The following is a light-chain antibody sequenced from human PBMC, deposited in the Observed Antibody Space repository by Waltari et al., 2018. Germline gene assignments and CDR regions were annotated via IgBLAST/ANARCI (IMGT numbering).Light chain of an antibody. CDR2: KAS. CDR3: QQYNSYSGT. J-gene: IGKJ1*01. V-gene: IGKV1-5*03. Sequence: DIQMTQSPSTLSASVEDRVTITCRASQSIGTWLAWYQQKQGKAPQVLIYKASNLESGVPTRFRGSGSGTEFTLTISSLQPDDFATYYCQQYNSYSGTFGQGTKVEIK. CDR1: QSIGTW.